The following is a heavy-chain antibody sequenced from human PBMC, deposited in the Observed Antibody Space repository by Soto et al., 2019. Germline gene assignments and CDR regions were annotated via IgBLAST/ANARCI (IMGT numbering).Heavy chain of an antibody. D-gene: IGHD3-9*01. J-gene: IGHJ4*02. CDR2: IIPILGIA. V-gene: IGHV1-69*08. CDR1: GGTFSSYT. Sequence: QVQLVQSGAEVKKPGSSVKVSCKASGGTFSSYTISWVRQAPGQGLEWMGRIIPILGIANYAQKFQGRVTITADKYTSTAYMELSSLRSEDTAVYYCAREVRYFDWSKNLYYFDYWGQGTLVTVSS. CDR3: AREVRYFDWSKNLYYFDY.